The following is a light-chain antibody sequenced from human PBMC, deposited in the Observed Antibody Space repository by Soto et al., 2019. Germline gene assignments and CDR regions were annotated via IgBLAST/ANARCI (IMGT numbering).Light chain of an antibody. CDR1: QGISSA. V-gene: IGKV1-13*02. Sequence: AIQLTQSPSSLSASVGDRVTITCRASQGISSALAWYQQKPGKAPKLLIYDASSLESGVPSRFSGSGSGTDFTLTISSLPPEDSATYYCQQYNSYPLTFGGGTTVETK. CDR3: QQYNSYPLT. CDR2: DAS. J-gene: IGKJ4*01.